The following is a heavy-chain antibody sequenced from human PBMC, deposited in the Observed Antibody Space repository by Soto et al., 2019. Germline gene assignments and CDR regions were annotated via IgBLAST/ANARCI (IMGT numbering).Heavy chain of an antibody. CDR3: ARGDHDYGDYFDY. V-gene: IGHV3-48*01. D-gene: IGHD4-17*01. CDR1: GFTFSSYS. CDR2: ISSSSSTI. J-gene: IGHJ4*02. Sequence: GGSLRLSCAASGFTFSSYSMNWVRQAPGKGLEWVSYISSSSSTIYYADSVKGRFTISRDNAKNSLYLQMNSLRAEDTAVYYCARGDHDYGDYFDYWGQGTLVTVSS.